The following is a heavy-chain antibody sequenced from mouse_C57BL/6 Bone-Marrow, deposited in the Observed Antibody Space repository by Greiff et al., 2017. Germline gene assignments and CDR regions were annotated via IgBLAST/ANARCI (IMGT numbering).Heavy chain of an antibody. CDR1: GFTFSDYY. CDR2: INYDGSST. J-gene: IGHJ4*01. V-gene: IGHV5-16*01. D-gene: IGHD1-1*01. CDR3: AREGYGNYAMDY. Sequence: EVMLVESEGGLVQPGSSMKLSCTASGFTFSDYYMAWVRQVPEKGLEWVANINYDGSSTYYLDSLKSRFIISRDNAKNILYLQMSSLKSEDTATYYCAREGYGNYAMDYWGQGTSVTVSS.